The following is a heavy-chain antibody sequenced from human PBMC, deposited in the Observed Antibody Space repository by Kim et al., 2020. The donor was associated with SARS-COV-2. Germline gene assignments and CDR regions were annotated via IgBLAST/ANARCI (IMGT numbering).Heavy chain of an antibody. V-gene: IGHV3-7*01. CDR3: ARDRPGAAPRY. Sequence: NYYVDSVKGRFIISRDNAENSLYLQMNSLRAEDTAVYYCARDRPGAAPRYWGQGTLVTVSS. D-gene: IGHD3-10*01. CDR2: N. J-gene: IGHJ4*02.